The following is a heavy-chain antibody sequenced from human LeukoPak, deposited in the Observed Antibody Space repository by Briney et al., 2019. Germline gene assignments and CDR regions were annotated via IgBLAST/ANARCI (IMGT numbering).Heavy chain of an antibody. CDR3: AKDRKWAVVVTPGFGY. J-gene: IGHJ4*02. CDR1: GFTFSSYA. D-gene: IGHD3-22*01. CDR2: ISGSGGST. V-gene: IGHV3-23*01. Sequence: GGSLRLSCAASGFTFSSYAMSWVRQAPGKGLEWVSAISGSGGSTYYADSVRGRFTISRDNSKNTLYLQMNSLRAEDTAVYYCAKDRKWAVVVTPGFGYWGQGTLVTVSS.